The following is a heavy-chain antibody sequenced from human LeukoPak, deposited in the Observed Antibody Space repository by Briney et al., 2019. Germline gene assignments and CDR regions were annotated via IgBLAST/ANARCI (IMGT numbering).Heavy chain of an antibody. CDR2: INPSGGGT. Sequence: ASVKVSCKASGYTFTSYYMHWVRQAPGQGLEWMGIINPSGGGTSYAQKFQGRVTMTRDTTTSTVYMELSSLRSEDTAVYYCARRDSSGYLLHDYWGQGTLVTVSS. V-gene: IGHV1-46*01. CDR3: ARRDSSGYLLHDY. D-gene: IGHD3-22*01. CDR1: GYTFTSYY. J-gene: IGHJ4*02.